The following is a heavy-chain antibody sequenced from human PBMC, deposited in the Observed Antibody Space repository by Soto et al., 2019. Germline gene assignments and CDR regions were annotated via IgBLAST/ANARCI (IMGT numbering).Heavy chain of an antibody. V-gene: IGHV4-30-4*01. CDR3: ARDPLYDYGDLSHVFDI. CDR1: GGSMSRGDYY. Sequence: SETLSLTCTVSGGSMSRGDYYWSWIRQPPGKGLEWIGFIYHTGSTYYSPSLKNRVAISVDTSKNQFSLKLSSVTAADTAVYFCARDPLYDYGDLSHVFDIWGQVTMVTVSS. J-gene: IGHJ3*02. D-gene: IGHD4-17*01. CDR2: IYHTGST.